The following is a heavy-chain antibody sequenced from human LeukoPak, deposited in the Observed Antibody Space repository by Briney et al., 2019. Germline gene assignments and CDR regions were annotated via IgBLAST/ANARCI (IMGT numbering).Heavy chain of an antibody. CDR2: IHQSGDT. V-gene: IGHV4-30-2*01. CDR1: GGSISSGGFY. D-gene: IGHD6-25*01. J-gene: IGHJ4*02. CDR3: ARLIAADPQLDY. Sequence: SETLSLTCTVSGGSISSGGFYWSWIRQPPGTGLEWIGYIHQSGDTYQNPSLKSRVTVSLDRSKNEFYLKLNSVTAADTAVYYCARLIAADPQLDYWGQGTLVTISS.